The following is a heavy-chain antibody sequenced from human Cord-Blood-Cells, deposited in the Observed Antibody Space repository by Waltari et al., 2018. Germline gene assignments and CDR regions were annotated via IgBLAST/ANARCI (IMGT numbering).Heavy chain of an antibody. CDR1: GGSFSGYY. CDR2: INHSGSI. V-gene: IGHV4-34*01. CDR3: ARRGPGPGYSGSYYYYYYGMDV. J-gene: IGHJ6*02. D-gene: IGHD1-26*01. Sequence: QVQLQQWGAGLLKPSETLSLTCAVYGGSFSGYYWSWIRQPPGKGLDWIGEINHSGSINYNPSLKSRVTISVDTSKNQFSLKLSSVTAADTAVYYCARRGPGPGYSGSYYYYYYGMDVWGQGTTVTVSS.